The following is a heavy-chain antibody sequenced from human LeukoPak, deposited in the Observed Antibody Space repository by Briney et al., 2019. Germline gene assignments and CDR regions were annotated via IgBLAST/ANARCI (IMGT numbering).Heavy chain of an antibody. V-gene: IGHV4-59*01. CDR2: IYYSRST. J-gene: IGHJ4*02. CDR3: ARVGGSGSYFDY. CDR1: GCSISSYY. D-gene: IGHD3-10*01. Sequence: PSETLSLTCTGSGCSISSYYWSWIRQPPGQGLEWIGNIYYSRSTNDNPSLKSRVTISVDTSKNQFSLKLSSVTAADTAVYYCARVGGSGSYFDYWGQGNLVTVSS.